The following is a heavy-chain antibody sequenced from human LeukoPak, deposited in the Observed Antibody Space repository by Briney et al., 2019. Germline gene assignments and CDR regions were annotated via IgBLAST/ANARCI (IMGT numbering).Heavy chain of an antibody. Sequence: SETLSPTCTVAGGSISSSSYYWGWIRQPPGKGLEWIGSIYYSGSTYYNPSLKSRVTISVDTSKNQFSLKLSSVTAADTAVYYCATKQGVRGVAMFFDYWGQGTLVTVSS. J-gene: IGHJ4*02. D-gene: IGHD3-10*01. CDR2: IYYSGST. CDR3: ATKQGVRGVAMFFDY. V-gene: IGHV4-39*07. CDR1: GGSISSSSYY.